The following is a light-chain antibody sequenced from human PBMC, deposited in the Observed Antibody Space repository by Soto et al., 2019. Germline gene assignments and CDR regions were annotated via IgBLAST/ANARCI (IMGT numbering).Light chain of an antibody. Sequence: QSVLTQSASVSGSPGQSITVSCTGTSSDVGSYNLVSWYQHHPGKAPKLLIYQVSKRPSGVSYRFSGSKSGNTASLTISGLQAEDEADYYCCSHAGSSTYVFVTGTKVTVL. CDR2: QVS. J-gene: IGLJ1*01. CDR1: SSDVGSYNL. CDR3: CSHAGSSTYV. V-gene: IGLV2-23*02.